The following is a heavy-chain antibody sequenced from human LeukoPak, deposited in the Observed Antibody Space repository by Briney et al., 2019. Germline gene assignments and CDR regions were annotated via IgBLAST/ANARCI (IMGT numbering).Heavy chain of an antibody. D-gene: IGHD4-17*01. CDR1: GFTFSSYG. Sequence: GRSLRLSCAASGFTFSSYGMHWVRQAPGKGLEWVAVIWYDGSNKYYADSVKGRFTISRDNSKNTLYLRMSSLRAEDTAVYYCARRAYGDYDNYFDYWGQGTLVTVSS. CDR3: ARRAYGDYDNYFDY. CDR2: IWYDGSNK. J-gene: IGHJ4*02. V-gene: IGHV3-33*01.